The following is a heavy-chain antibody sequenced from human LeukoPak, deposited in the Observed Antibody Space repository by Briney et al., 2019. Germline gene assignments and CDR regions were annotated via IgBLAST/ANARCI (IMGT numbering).Heavy chain of an antibody. J-gene: IGHJ4*02. CDR1: GYTFTSYG. D-gene: IGHD3-3*01. CDR2: ISAYNGNT. CDR3: ARESAVTIFGVVIGPSDY. V-gene: IGHV1-18*01. Sequence: ASVKVSCKASGYTFTSYGISWVRQAPGQGLEWMGWISAYNGNTNYAQKLQGRVTMTTDTSTSTAYMELRSLRSDDTAVYCCARESAVTIFGVVIGPSDYWGQGTLVTVSS.